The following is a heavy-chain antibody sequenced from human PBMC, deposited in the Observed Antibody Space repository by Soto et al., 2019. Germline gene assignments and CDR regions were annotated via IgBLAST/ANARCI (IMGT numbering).Heavy chain of an antibody. D-gene: IGHD3-16*01. CDR3: ARSPSAIMIEDAYDX. Sequence: GGSLRLSCAASGFTLSSYGMHWVRQAPGKGLEWVAVIWYDGSNKYYADSVKGRFTISRDNSKNTLYLQMNSLRAEDTAVYYCARSPSAIMIEDAYDXWGQGTMVTVSS. CDR2: IWYDGSNK. CDR1: GFTLSSYG. V-gene: IGHV3-33*01. J-gene: IGHJ3*01.